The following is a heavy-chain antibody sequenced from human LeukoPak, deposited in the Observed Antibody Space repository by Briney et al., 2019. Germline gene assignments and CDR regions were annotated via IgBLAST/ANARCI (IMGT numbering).Heavy chain of an antibody. CDR1: GFTVSTYF. CDR2: ISYDGSNK. CDR3: AKVGIQPQDY. J-gene: IGHJ4*02. D-gene: IGHD5-18*01. V-gene: IGHV3-30*18. Sequence: GGSLRLSCAASGFTVSTYFLSWVRQAPGKGLEWVAVISYDGSNKYYADSVKGRLTISRDNSKNTLYLQMNSLRAEDTAVYYCAKVGIQPQDYWGQGTLVTVSS.